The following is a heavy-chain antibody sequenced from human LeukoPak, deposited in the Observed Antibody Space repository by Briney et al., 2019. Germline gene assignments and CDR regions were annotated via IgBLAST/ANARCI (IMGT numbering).Heavy chain of an antibody. CDR2: IYYSGST. J-gene: IGHJ4*02. V-gene: IGHV4-31*03. CDR3: ARASIAARPDFDY. CDR1: GGSISSSSYY. Sequence: SETLSLTCTVSGGSISSSSYYWSWIRQHPGKGLEWIGYIYYSGSTYYNPSLKSRVTISVDTSKNQFSLKLSSVTAADTAVYYCARASIAARPDFDYWGQGTLVTVSS. D-gene: IGHD6-6*01.